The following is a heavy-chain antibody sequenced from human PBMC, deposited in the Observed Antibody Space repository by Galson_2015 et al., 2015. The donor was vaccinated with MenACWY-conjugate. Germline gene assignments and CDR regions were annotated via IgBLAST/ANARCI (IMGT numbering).Heavy chain of an antibody. CDR1: GLTVSSNY. CDR2: IYSGGNT. Sequence: SLRLSCAASGLTVSSNYMSWVRQAPGQGLEWVSIIYSGGNTYYADSVRGRFTISRDNSKNTLYLQMNSLRAEDTAVYYCARDRRFSSRGVVTSSRRDVWGQGTTVTVSS. J-gene: IGHJ6*02. CDR3: ARDRRFSSRGVVTSSRRDV. V-gene: IGHV3-53*01. D-gene: IGHD3-10*01.